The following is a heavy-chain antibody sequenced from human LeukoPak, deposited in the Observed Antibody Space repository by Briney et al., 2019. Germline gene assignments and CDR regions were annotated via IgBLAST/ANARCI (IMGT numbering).Heavy chain of an antibody. CDR1: GFLFNTYE. J-gene: IGHJ3*02. CDR3: ARNYDSSGYYYLGVGAFDI. CDR2: ISSSGSTI. V-gene: IGHV3-48*03. D-gene: IGHD3-22*01. Sequence: GGSLRLSCAASGFLFNTYEMNWVRQAPGKGLEWVSYISSSGSTIYYADSIKGRFTISRDNAKNSLYLQMNSLRAEDTAVYYCARNYDSSGYYYLGVGAFDIWGQGTMVTVSS.